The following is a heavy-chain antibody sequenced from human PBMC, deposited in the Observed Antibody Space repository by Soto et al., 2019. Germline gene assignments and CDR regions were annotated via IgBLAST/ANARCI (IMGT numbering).Heavy chain of an antibody. D-gene: IGHD3-9*01. CDR3: AKDPHEKHYDILSGYLILPSGYFDY. Sequence: EVQLLESGGGLVQPGGSLRLSCTASGFTFSSYAMSWVRQAPGKGLEWVSAISGSGGSTYYAYSVKGRFTISRDNSKNPLYLQMNNLSAEDTAVYYCAKDPHEKHYDILSGYLILPSGYFDYWGQGTLVTVSS. V-gene: IGHV3-23*01. J-gene: IGHJ4*02. CDR1: GFTFSSYA. CDR2: ISGSGGST.